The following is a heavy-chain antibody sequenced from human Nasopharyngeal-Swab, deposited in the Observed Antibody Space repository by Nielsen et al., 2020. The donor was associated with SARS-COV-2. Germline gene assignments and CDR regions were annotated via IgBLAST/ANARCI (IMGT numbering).Heavy chain of an antibody. D-gene: IGHD1-26*01. V-gene: IGHV3-21*01. CDR3: ARDKLGGGLGYYYGMDV. CDR1: GFTFSSYC. CDR2: ISSSSSYI. Sequence: VGSLRLSCAASGFTFSSYCMNWVRQAPGKGLEWVSSISSSSSYIYYADSVKGRFTISRDNAKNSLYLQMNSLRAEDTAVYYCARDKLGGGLGYYYGMDVWGQGTTVTVSS. J-gene: IGHJ6*02.